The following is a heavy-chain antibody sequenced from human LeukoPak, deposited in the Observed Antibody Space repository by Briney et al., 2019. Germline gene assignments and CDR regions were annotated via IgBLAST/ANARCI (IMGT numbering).Heavy chain of an antibody. D-gene: IGHD6-19*01. CDR2: INAGNGNT. J-gene: IGHJ4*02. Sequence: ASVKVSCKASGYTFTSYAMHWVRQAPGQRLEWMGWINAGNGNTKYSQGFQGRVTITRDTSASTAYMELSSLRSEDMAVYYCARQIIAVAGGYYFDYWGQGTLVTVSS. CDR3: ARQIIAVAGGYYFDY. V-gene: IGHV1-3*03. CDR1: GYTFTSYA.